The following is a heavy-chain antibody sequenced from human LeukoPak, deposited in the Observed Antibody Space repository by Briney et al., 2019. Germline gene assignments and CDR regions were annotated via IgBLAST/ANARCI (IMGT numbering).Heavy chain of an antibody. CDR3: ARVHVVVPAAIQVDWFDP. CDR2: ISAYNGNT. Sequence: GASXKVSCKASGYTFTSYGISWVRQAPGQGLEWMGWISAYNGNTNYAQKLQGRVTMTTDTSTSTAYMELRSLRSDDTAVYYCARVHVVVPAAIQVDWFDPWGQGTLVTVSS. D-gene: IGHD2-2*02. V-gene: IGHV1-18*01. J-gene: IGHJ5*02. CDR1: GYTFTSYG.